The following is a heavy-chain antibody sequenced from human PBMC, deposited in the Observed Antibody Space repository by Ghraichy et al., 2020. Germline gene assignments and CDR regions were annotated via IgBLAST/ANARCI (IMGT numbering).Heavy chain of an antibody. D-gene: IGHD1-26*01. Sequence: SETLSLTCAVYGGSFSGYYWSWIRQPPGKGLEWIGEINHSGSTNYNPSLKSRVTISVDTSKNQFSLKLSSVTAADTAVYYCARGGGSYTRLGFDPWGQGTLVTVSS. CDR3: ARGGGSYTRLGFDP. CDR1: GGSFSGYY. V-gene: IGHV4-34*01. CDR2: INHSGST. J-gene: IGHJ5*02.